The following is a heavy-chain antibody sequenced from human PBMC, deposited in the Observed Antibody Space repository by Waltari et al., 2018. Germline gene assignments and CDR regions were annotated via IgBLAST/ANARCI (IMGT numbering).Heavy chain of an antibody. CDR2: IYHSGST. D-gene: IGHD5-12*01. CDR3: AREHNPTSGGEDY. CDR1: GYSISSGYY. V-gene: IGHV4-38-2*02. Sequence: QVQLQESGPGLVKPSETLSLTCAVSGYSISSGYYWGWIRQPPGKGLEWIGSIYHSGSTYYNPSLKSRVTISVDTSKNQFSLKLSSVTAADTAVYYCAREHNPTSGGEDYWGQGTLVTVSS. J-gene: IGHJ4*02.